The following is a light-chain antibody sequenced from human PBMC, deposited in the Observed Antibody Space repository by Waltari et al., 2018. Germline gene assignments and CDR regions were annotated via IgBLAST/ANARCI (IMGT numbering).Light chain of an antibody. V-gene: IGKV3-15*01. Sequence: EIVMTQSPATLSVSPGERATLSCRASQSVSSNLAWYQQKPGQAPRLLIYGASTRATGIPARFSGSGSGTEFTLTISSLQPEDFATYYCQQGYSFPLTFGGGTQVEIK. CDR2: GAS. J-gene: IGKJ4*01. CDR3: QQGYSFPLT. CDR1: QSVSSN.